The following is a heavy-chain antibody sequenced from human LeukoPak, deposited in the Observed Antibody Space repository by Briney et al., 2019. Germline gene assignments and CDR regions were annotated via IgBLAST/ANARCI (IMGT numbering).Heavy chain of an antibody. J-gene: IGHJ4*02. CDR1: GFTFSNYW. Sequence: GGSLRLSCAASGFTFSNYWMHWFRQAPGKGLVWVSHISSGGSSTTYADSVKGRFTISRDNAKNTLYLQMNSLRAEDTAVYYCVRDRSGSSSVYWGQGTLVTVSS. V-gene: IGHV3-74*01. CDR3: VRDRSGSSSVY. D-gene: IGHD6-6*01. CDR2: ISSGGSST.